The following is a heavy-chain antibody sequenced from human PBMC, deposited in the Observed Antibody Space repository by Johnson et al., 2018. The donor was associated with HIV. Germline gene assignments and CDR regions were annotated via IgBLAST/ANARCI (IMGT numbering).Heavy chain of an antibody. CDR1: GFTFSSYA. D-gene: IGHD3-16*01. CDR2: ISYDGSNK. CDR3: AKGGRFDAFDI. Sequence: QVQLVESGGGVVQPGRSLRLSCAASGFTFSSYAMHWVRQAPGKGLEWVAVISYDGSNKYYADSVKGRLTVSRDNFKNTLYLQMNSLRAEDTAVYYCAKGGRFDAFDIWGQGTMVTVSS. J-gene: IGHJ3*02. V-gene: IGHV3-30*04.